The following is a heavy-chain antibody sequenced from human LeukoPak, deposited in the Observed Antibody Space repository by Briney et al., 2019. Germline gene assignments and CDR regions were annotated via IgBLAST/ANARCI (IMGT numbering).Heavy chain of an antibody. J-gene: IGHJ4*02. Sequence: ASVEISCKASGYTFTSYGISWVRQAPGQGLEWMGWISAYNGNTNYAQKLQGRVTMTTDTSTSTAYMELRSLRSDDTAVYYCARDLPEPYSSSWSGPLFLDYWGQGTLVTVSS. V-gene: IGHV1-18*01. CDR2: ISAYNGNT. D-gene: IGHD6-13*01. CDR1: GYTFTSYG. CDR3: ARDLPEPYSSSWSGPLFLDY.